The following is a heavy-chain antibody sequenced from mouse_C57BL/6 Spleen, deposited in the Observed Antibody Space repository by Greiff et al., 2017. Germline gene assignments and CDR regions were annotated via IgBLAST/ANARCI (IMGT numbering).Heavy chain of an antibody. Sequence: EVQLQQSGAELVRPGASVKLSCTASGFNIKDDYMHWVKQRPEQGLEWIGWIDPENGDTEYASKFQGKATITADTSSNTAYLQLSSLTSEDTAVYYCTTASYYSNYDAMDYWGQGTSVTVSS. CDR2: IDPENGDT. D-gene: IGHD2-5*01. V-gene: IGHV14-4*01. CDR3: TTASYYSNYDAMDY. CDR1: GFNIKDDY. J-gene: IGHJ4*01.